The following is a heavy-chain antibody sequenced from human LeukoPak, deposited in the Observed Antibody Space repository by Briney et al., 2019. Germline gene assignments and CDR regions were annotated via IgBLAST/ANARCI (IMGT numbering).Heavy chain of an antibody. V-gene: IGHV1-2*02. J-gene: IGHJ6*03. CDR2: INPNSGGT. Sequence: GASVKVSCKASGYTFSGYYMHWVRQAPGQGLEWMGWINPNSGGTKCPQKFQGRVTMTRDTSISTAYMELSRLRSDDTAVYYCARGWFGSGSSGYMDVWGRGTTVTISS. CDR1: GYTFSGYY. CDR3: ARGWFGSGSSGYMDV. D-gene: IGHD3-10*01.